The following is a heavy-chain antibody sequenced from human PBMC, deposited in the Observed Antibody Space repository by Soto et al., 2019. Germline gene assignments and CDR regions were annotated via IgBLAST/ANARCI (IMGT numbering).Heavy chain of an antibody. D-gene: IGHD6-13*01. J-gene: IGHJ4*02. Sequence: GGSLRLSCAASGFTFDDYTMHWVRQAPGKGLEWVSLISWDGGSTYYADSVKGRFTISRDNSKNSLYLQMNSLRTEDTALYYCAKSGIAAAGPFDYWGQGTLVTVSS. V-gene: IGHV3-43*01. CDR1: GFTFDDYT. CDR3: AKSGIAAAGPFDY. CDR2: ISWDGGST.